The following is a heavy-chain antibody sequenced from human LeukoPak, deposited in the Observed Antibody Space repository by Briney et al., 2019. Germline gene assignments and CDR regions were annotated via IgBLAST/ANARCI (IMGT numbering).Heavy chain of an antibody. CDR1: GFPFSSYV. D-gene: IGHD3-22*01. CDR2: ISGSGDST. CDR3: ARQVGFCSDSTCYFDY. J-gene: IGHJ4*02. V-gene: IGHV3-23*01. Sequence: AGGSLRLSCAASGFPFSSYVMRWVRQAPGKGLQWVSAISGSGDSTDYADSVKGRSTISRDNSKNIVFLQMSSLRADDTAIYYCARQVGFCSDSTCYFDYWGQGALVTVSS.